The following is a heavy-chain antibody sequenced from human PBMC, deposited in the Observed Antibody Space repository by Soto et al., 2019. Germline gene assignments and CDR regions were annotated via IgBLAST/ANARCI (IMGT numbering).Heavy chain of an antibody. CDR1: GYTFTNYA. CDR2: INAGNGNT. D-gene: IGHD3-10*01. Sequence: QVQRVQSGAEVKKPGASVKVSCKASGYTFTNYAIDWVRQAPGQRLEWMGWINAGNGNTKYSQKFLGRVTITSDTSASTAYMELSSLRSEDTAVYYCARDMGFGLSDYWGQGILVTVSS. V-gene: IGHV1-3*01. CDR3: ARDMGFGLSDY. J-gene: IGHJ4*02.